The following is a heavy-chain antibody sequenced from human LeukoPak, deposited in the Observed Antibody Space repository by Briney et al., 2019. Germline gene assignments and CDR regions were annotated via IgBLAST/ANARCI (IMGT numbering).Heavy chain of an antibody. J-gene: IGHJ5*02. CDR3: AREGGSGWYSGWFDP. V-gene: IGHV3-7*01. Sequence: GGSLRLSCAASGFTFSRYWMSWVRQAPGKGLEWVANIKQDGSEKYYVDSVKGRFTISRDNAKNSLYLQMNSLRAEDTALYYCAREGGSGWYSGWFDPWGQGTLITVSS. CDR2: IKQDGSEK. D-gene: IGHD6-19*01. CDR1: GFTFSRYW.